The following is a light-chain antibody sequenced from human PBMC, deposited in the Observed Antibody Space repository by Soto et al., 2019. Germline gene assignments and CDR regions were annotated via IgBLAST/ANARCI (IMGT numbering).Light chain of an antibody. CDR2: KVS. CDR3: MQATQYRPYT. CDR1: ESLQHRDGNTY. V-gene: IGKV2-24*01. Sequence: DVVVTQNPLSSLVTLGEPASISCRSIESLQHRDGNTYLNWLQQRPGQPPRLLIYKVSNRFSGVPDRFSGSGAGTDFTLKISRVEAEDVGVYYCMQATQYRPYTFGQGTKLEIK. J-gene: IGKJ2*01.